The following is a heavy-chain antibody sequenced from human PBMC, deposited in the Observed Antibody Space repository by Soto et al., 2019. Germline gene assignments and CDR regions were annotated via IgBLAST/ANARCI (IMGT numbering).Heavy chain of an antibody. D-gene: IGHD6-19*01. V-gene: IGHV3-23*01. Sequence: EVQLLESGGGLVQPGGSLRLSCAASGFTFSSYAMSWVRQAPGKGLEWVSAISGSGGSTYYADSVKGRFTISRDNSKNTLYLQMNSLRSEDTAVYYFARRSSGWYFDYWGQGTLVTVSS. J-gene: IGHJ4*02. CDR3: ARRSSGWYFDY. CDR1: GFTFSSYA. CDR2: ISGSGGST.